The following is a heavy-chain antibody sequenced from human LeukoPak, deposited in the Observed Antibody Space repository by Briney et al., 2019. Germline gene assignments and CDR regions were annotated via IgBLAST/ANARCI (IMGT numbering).Heavy chain of an antibody. CDR3: ARRPRNSGSDDGPSGLDY. V-gene: IGHV3-30*03. J-gene: IGHJ4*02. D-gene: IGHD1-26*01. CDR1: GFTFSSYA. Sequence: PGGSLRLSCAASGFTFSSYAMSWVRQAPGKGLEWVAVISYDGSNKYYADSVKGRFTISRDNSKNTLYLQMNSLRAEDTAVYYCARRPRNSGSDDGPSGLDYWGQGTLVTVSS. CDR2: ISYDGSNK.